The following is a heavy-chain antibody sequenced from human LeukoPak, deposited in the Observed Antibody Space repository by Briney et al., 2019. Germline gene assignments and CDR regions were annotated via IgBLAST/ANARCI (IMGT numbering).Heavy chain of an antibody. D-gene: IGHD3-10*01. CDR3: ASHLPSMVRGVIYYYYYMDV. CDR2: IYTSGST. Sequence: SETLSLTCTVSGGSISSYYWSWIRQPPGKGLEWIGRIYTSGSTNYNPSLKSRVIMSVDTSKNQFSLKLSSVTAADTAVYYCASHLPSMVRGVIYYYYYMDVWGKGTTVTVSS. V-gene: IGHV4-4*07. CDR1: GGSISSYY. J-gene: IGHJ6*03.